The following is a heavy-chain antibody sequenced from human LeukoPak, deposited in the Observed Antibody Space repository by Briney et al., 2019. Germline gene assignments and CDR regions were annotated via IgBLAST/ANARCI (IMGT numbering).Heavy chain of an antibody. V-gene: IGHV3-23*01. CDR2: ISGGGGST. CDR3: ARDRGYYYDSSGYYYFDY. J-gene: IGHJ4*02. CDR1: GFTFNSYA. Sequence: GGSLRLSCAASGFTFNSYAMSWVRQAPGKGLEWVSAISGGGGSTYHADSVKGRFTISRDNSKNTLYLQMNSLRAEDTAVYYCARDRGYYYDSSGYYYFDYWGQGTLVTVSS. D-gene: IGHD3-22*01.